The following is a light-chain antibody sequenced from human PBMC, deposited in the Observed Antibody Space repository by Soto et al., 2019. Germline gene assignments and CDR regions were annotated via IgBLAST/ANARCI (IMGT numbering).Light chain of an antibody. V-gene: IGLV1-40*01. CDR1: SSNIGAGYE. J-gene: IGLJ1*01. CDR2: ENN. Sequence: QSVLTQSPSVSAAPGQRVTISCTGSSSNIGAGYEAHWYQQVPGTAPKLLIYENNNRPSGVPDRFSGSKSGTSASLAITGLQAEDEAEYYCQSYDSSLSGYVFGTGTKLPS. CDR3: QSYDSSLSGYV.